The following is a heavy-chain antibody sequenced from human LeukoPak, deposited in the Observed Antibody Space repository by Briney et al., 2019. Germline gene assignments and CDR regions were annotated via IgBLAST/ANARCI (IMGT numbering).Heavy chain of an antibody. CDR1: GYTFTGHY. D-gene: IGHD2-2*01. V-gene: IGHV1-2*02. CDR3: ARSSRTWTLDY. CDR2: INPNSGGT. J-gene: IGHJ4*02. Sequence: ASVKVSCKTSGYTFTGHYLHWVRRAPGQGHEWMGWINPNSGGTNYAQKFQGRVTMTRDTSISTAYMELSSLGSDDTALYYCARSSRTWTLDYWGQGTLVTVSS.